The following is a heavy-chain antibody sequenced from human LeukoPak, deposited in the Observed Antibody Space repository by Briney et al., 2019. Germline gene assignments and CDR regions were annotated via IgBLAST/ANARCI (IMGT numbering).Heavy chain of an antibody. Sequence: GGSLRLSCAASGFTSSRYWMHWVRQGPGKGLVWVSRLNSDGSTTDYADSVKGRFTISRDNAENTLYLQMTSLRAEDTAVYYCARVTPIAAYGYWGQGTLVTVSS. V-gene: IGHV3-74*01. CDR1: GFTSSRYW. CDR2: LNSDGSTT. CDR3: ARVTPIAAYGY. J-gene: IGHJ4*02. D-gene: IGHD6-6*01.